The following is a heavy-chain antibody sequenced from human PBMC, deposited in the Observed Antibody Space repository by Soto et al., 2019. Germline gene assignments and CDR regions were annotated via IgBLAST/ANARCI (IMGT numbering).Heavy chain of an antibody. CDR3: ARDARDRGVVVARTSYGKDV. Sequence: GGSLRLSCAASGFTSSSYSMNWVRQAPGKGLEWVSSISSSSSYIYYADSVKGRFTISRDNAKNSLYLQMNSLRAEDTAVYYCARDARDRGVVVARTSYGKDVWGQGTTVTVAS. J-gene: IGHJ6*02. CDR1: GFTSSSYS. V-gene: IGHV3-21*01. D-gene: IGHD2-15*01. CDR2: ISSSSSYI.